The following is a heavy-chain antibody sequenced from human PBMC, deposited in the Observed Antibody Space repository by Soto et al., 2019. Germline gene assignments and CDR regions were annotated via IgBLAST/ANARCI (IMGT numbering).Heavy chain of an antibody. CDR1: GGCISSRRDY. CDR2: VYYRGSG. Sequence: SETLSLTCSVSGGCISSRRDYLGWIRQPPGKGLEWIGSVYYRGSGFYNPSLKSRVTILVDPSRDQFTLSLNAVTAADTAVYYFARLMGVGGSVITLIPKYFASGGQGTGVTVSS. D-gene: IGHD3-10*01. J-gene: IGHJ5*01. CDR3: ARLMGVGGSVITLIPKYFAS. V-gene: IGHV4-39*01.